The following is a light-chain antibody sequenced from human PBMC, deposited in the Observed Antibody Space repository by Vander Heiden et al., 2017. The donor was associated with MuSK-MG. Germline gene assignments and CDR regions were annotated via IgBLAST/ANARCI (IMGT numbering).Light chain of an antibody. J-gene: IGKJ4*01. CDR1: ESVSTS. CDR2: GAS. V-gene: IGKV3-15*01. Sequence: EIVLTQSPATLSVSPGERATLSCRASESVSTSLAWYQQKPGQAPRLLIYGASSSATGIPGRWFSSRSCTTYTPLISSLQSPDALVYYCWQYRRKRPLTFGGGTKVEIK. CDR3: WQYRRKRPLT.